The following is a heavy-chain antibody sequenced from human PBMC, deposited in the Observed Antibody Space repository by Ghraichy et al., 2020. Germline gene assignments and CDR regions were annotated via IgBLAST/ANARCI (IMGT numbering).Heavy chain of an antibody. V-gene: IGHV3-23*01. Sequence: LSLTCAAAGFTFSNSAMSWLRQAPGKGLEWVSAIRGNGVKTYYPASVKGRFTVSRDNSKNSVFLQMNSLRAEDTDVYYCARETDTTGWYSADYWGQGTLVTVSS. D-gene: IGHD6-19*01. CDR3: ARETDTTGWYSADY. J-gene: IGHJ4*02. CDR2: IRGNGVKT. CDR1: GFTFSNSA.